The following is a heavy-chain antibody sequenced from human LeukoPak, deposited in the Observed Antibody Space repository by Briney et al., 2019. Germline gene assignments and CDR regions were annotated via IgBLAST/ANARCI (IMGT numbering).Heavy chain of an antibody. CDR2: IYYSGST. CDR1: GGSISSYY. Sequence: SETLSLTCTVSGGSISSYYWSWIRQPPGKGLEWIGYIYYSGSTNYNPSLKSRVTISVDTSKNQFSLKLSSVTAADTAVYYCARPIRGYSYNYWGQGTLVTVSS. CDR3: ARPIRGYSYNY. J-gene: IGHJ4*02. V-gene: IGHV4-59*01. D-gene: IGHD5-18*01.